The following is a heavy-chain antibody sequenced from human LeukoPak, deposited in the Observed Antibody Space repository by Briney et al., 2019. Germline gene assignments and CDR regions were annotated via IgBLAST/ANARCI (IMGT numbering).Heavy chain of an antibody. Sequence: GGSLRLSCAASGFTFSSYWMSWVRQAPGKGLEWVSYITTTSSTIYYADSVKGRFTISRDNAKNSLYLQMNSLRAEDTAVYYCAPSQGHGIGYWGQGTLVTVSS. CDR3: APSQGHGIGY. V-gene: IGHV3-48*01. D-gene: IGHD1-14*01. J-gene: IGHJ4*02. CDR2: ITTTSSTI. CDR1: GFTFSSYW.